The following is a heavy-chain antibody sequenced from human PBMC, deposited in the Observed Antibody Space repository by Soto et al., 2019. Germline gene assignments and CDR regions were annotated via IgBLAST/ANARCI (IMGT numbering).Heavy chain of an antibody. V-gene: IGHV3-9*01. CDR3: AKSSGWYQLFDH. CDR2: ISWNRGSI. CDR1: GFTFADYA. Sequence: EVQLVESGGGLVQPRGSLRLSCAASGFTFADYAMHWVRQVPGKGLEWVSGISWNRGSIGYADSVKGRFTISRDNAKNSLYLQMNSLRVEDTALYYCAKSSGWYQLFDHWGQGTLVTVAS. D-gene: IGHD6-19*01. J-gene: IGHJ4*02.